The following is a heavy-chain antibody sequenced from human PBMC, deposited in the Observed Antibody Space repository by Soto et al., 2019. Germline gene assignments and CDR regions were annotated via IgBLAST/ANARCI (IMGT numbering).Heavy chain of an antibody. J-gene: IGHJ5*02. V-gene: IGHV1-18*01. Sequence: GASVKGSCKASGYTLTSDGVGWVRQAPGQGLEWMGWISAYNGNTNYAQKLQGRVTMTTDTSTSTAYMELRSLRSDDTAVYYCARAHDEWFDPWGQGTLVTVSS. CDR3: ARAHDEWFDP. D-gene: IGHD3-16*01. CDR1: GYTLTSDG. CDR2: ISAYNGNT.